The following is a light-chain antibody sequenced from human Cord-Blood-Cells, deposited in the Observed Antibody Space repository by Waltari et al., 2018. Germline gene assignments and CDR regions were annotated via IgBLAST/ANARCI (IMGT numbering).Light chain of an antibody. V-gene: IGKV3-20*01. CDR2: GAS. CDR3: QQYGSSPYT. Sequence: PASVSGSPGQSITISCTGTSSDVGGYNYVSWYQQKPGQAPRLLIYGASSRATGIPDRFSGSGSGTDFTLTISRLEPEDFAVYYCQQYGSSPYTFGQGTKLEIK. CDR1: DVGGYNY. J-gene: IGKJ2*01.